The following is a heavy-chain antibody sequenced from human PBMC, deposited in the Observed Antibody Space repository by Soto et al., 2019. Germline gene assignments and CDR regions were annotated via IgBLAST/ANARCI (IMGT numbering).Heavy chain of an antibody. Sequence: QLQLQESDPGLVKPSETLSLTCTFSGGSISSSSYSWAWIRQPPGQGLEWIGTIYFSGSTYYKPALKSRVTITADTSKNQFSLKLSSVTASDTAVYYCGRTTWYSSCWCLDYWGQGTLVTVSS. J-gene: IGHJ4*02. CDR3: GRTTWYSSCWCLDY. CDR2: IYFSGST. CDR1: GGSISSSSYS. D-gene: IGHD6-19*01. V-gene: IGHV4-39*01.